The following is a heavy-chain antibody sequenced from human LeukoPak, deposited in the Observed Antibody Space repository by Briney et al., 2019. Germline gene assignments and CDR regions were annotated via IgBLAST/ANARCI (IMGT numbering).Heavy chain of an antibody. D-gene: IGHD1-14*01. CDR1: GFTFSNAW. CDR3: ARASPGQPLD. CDR2: ISGSGGST. Sequence: GGSLRLSCAASGFTFSNAWMSWVRQAPGKGLEWVSAISGSGGSTYYADSVKGRFTISRDNSKNTLYLQMNSLRAEDTALYYCARASPGQPLDWGQGTLVTVSS. J-gene: IGHJ4*02. V-gene: IGHV3-23*01.